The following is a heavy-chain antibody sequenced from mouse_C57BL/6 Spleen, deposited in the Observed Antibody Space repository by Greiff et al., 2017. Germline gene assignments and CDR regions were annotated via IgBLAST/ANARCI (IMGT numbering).Heavy chain of an antibody. CDR2: IDPSDSYT. D-gene: IGHD1-1*01. Sequence: VKLQQPGAELVMPGASVKLSCKASGYTFTSYWMHWVKQRPGQGLEWIGEIDPSDSYTNYNQKFKGKSTLTVDKSSSTAYMQLSSLTSEDSAVYYCARKRVYGSSFDVWGTGTTVTVSS. J-gene: IGHJ1*03. CDR1: GYTFTSYW. V-gene: IGHV1-69*01. CDR3: ARKRVYGSSFDV.